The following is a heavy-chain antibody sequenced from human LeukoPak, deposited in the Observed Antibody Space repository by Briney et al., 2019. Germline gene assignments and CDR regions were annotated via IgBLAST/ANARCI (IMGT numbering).Heavy chain of an antibody. CDR2: INSGADDI. CDR3: ARDTIQPGLIDD. CDR1: GFSFSLYA. V-gene: IGHV3-21*05. J-gene: IGHJ4*02. D-gene: IGHD2-2*01. Sequence: GGSLRLSCAASGFSFSLYAMNWVRQAPGKGLEWISYINSGADDIHYAASVRGRFTTSRDDAGNTLFLQLSSLRAEDTAVYYCARDTIQPGLIDDWGQGTLVTVSS.